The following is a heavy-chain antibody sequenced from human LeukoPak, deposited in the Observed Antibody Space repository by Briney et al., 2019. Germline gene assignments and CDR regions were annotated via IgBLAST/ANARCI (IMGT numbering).Heavy chain of an antibody. CDR3: ARQIRDVLLWFGELPSEY. Sequence: ASVKVSCKASGYTFTSYGISWVRQAPGQGLEWMGWINPNSGDTKYAQKFQGRVTMTRDTSISTAYMDLSRLRSDDTAIYYCARQIRDVLLWFGELPSEYWGQGTLVTVSS. J-gene: IGHJ4*02. D-gene: IGHD3-10*01. V-gene: IGHV1-2*02. CDR2: INPNSGDT. CDR1: GYTFTSYG.